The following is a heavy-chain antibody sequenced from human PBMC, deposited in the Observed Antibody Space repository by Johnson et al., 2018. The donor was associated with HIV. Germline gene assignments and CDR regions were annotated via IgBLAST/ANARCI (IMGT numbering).Heavy chain of an antibody. V-gene: IGHV3-23*04. Sequence: VQLVESGGGLVQPGGSLRLSCAASRFTLRRFWMNWVRQAPGKGLEWVSAISGSGGSTYYADSVKGRFTISRDNSKNTLDLQMNSLKTEDTAVYYCTTGISWFGAITFDIWGQGTMVTVSS. CDR3: TTGISWFGAITFDI. D-gene: IGHD3-10*01. CDR1: RFTLRRFW. J-gene: IGHJ3*02. CDR2: ISGSGGST.